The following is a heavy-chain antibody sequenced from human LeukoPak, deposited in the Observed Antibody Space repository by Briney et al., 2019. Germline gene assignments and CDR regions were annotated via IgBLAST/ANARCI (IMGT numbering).Heavy chain of an antibody. V-gene: IGHV6-1*01. J-gene: IGHJ6*04. CDR1: GDSVSSNSAA. Sequence: SQTLSLTCAISGDSVSSNSAAWNWIRQSPSRGLEWLGRTYYRSKWYNDYAVSVKSRITINPDTSKNQFSLQLNSVTPEDTAVYYCTSSAGIAAAAGRLNVWGKGTTVTISS. CDR2: TYYRSKWYN. CDR3: TSSAGIAAAAGRLNV. D-gene: IGHD6-13*01.